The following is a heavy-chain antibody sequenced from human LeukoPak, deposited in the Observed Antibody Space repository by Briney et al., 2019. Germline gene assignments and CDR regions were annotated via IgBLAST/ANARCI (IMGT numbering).Heavy chain of an antibody. Sequence: GGSLRLSCAASGFTFSSYEMICVRHAPGKAREWVSYITSGSTIYYADSVKGRITISRDNAKNSLYLQMNSLRAEDTAVYYCARESDYGSGSIFDYWGQGTLVTVSS. CDR1: GFTFSSYE. J-gene: IGHJ4*02. V-gene: IGHV3-48*03. D-gene: IGHD3-10*01. CDR2: ITSGSTI. CDR3: ARESDYGSGSIFDY.